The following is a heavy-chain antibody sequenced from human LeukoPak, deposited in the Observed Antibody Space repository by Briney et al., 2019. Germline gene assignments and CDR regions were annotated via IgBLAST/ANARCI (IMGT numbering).Heavy chain of an antibody. D-gene: IGHD2-15*01. J-gene: IGHJ5*02. CDR1: GGSFSGYY. Sequence: SETLSLTCAVYGGSFSGYYWSWIRQPPGKGLEWIGEINHSGSTSYNPSLKSRVTISVDTSKNQFSLKLSSVTAADTAVYYCARVLCYCSGGSCYSVWFDPWGQGTLVTVSS. CDR3: ARVLCYCSGGSCYSVWFDP. CDR2: INHSGST. V-gene: IGHV4-34*01.